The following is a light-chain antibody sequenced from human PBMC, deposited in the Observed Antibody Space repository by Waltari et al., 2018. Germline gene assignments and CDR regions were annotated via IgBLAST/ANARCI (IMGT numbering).Light chain of an antibody. CDR2: GKT. Sequence: QSVLTQPPSVSGAPGQTVTISCTGSSSNIGAGYDVHWYQQRPGTTPKRLVHGNMDGKTIRPSGVPGRFSRSKSGTSASLAITGLQAEDEADYYCQSYDSSLSASVFGGGTKLTVL. CDR3: QSYDSSLSASV. CDR1: SSNIGAGYD. J-gene: IGLJ2*01. V-gene: IGLV1-40*01.